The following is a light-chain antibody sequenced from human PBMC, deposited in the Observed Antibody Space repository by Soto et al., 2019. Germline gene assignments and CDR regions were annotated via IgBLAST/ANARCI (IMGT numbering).Light chain of an antibody. J-gene: IGKJ4*01. V-gene: IGKV2-28*01. Sequence: DIVMTQSPLSLPVTPGEPASISCSSSQSLLHSNGYTYLDWYLQKPGQSPQVLIYLGSNRASGVPDRFSGRGSGTDFTLKISRVEAEDVGVYYCMQALQTPLTFGGGTKVEIK. CDR3: MQALQTPLT. CDR2: LGS. CDR1: QSLLHSNGYTY.